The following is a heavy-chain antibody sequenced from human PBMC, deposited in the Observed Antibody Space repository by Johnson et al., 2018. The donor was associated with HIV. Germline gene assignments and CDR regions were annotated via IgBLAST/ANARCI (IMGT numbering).Heavy chain of an antibody. Sequence: QMLLVESGGGVVQPGGSLRLSCAASGFTFSSYAMHWVRQAPGKGLEWVAVISYDGSNKYYADSVKGRFTISRDNSKNTLYLQMNSLRPEDTAVYYCARDRGSSSLDAFDIWGQGTMVTVSS. CDR2: ISYDGSNK. CDR3: ARDRGSSSLDAFDI. CDR1: GFTFSSYA. D-gene: IGHD6-6*01. V-gene: IGHV3-30*14. J-gene: IGHJ3*02.